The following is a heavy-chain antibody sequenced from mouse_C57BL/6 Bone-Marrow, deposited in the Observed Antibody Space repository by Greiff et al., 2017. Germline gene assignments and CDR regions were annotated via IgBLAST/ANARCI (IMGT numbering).Heavy chain of an antibody. Sequence: VQLQQPGAELVKPGASVKLSCKASGYTFTSYWMQWVKQRPGQGLEWIGEIDPSDSYTNYKQKFKGKATLTVDTSSSTAYMQLSSLTSEDSAVYYCARERDYYGSSPYWYFDVWGTGTTVTVSS. CDR2: IDPSDSYT. CDR1: GYTFTSYW. J-gene: IGHJ1*03. D-gene: IGHD1-1*01. V-gene: IGHV1-50*01. CDR3: ARERDYYGSSPYWYFDV.